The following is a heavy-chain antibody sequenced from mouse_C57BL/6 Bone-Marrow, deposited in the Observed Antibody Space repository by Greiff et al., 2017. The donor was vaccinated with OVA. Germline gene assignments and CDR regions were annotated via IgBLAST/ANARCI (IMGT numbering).Heavy chain of an antibody. CDR2: IYPRAGST. D-gene: IGHD2-5*01. J-gene: IGHJ2*01. CDR1: GYTFTSYD. Sequence: QVQLKESGPELVKPGASVKLSCKASGYTFTSYDINWVKQRPGQGLEWIGWIYPRAGSTKYNEKFKGKATLTVDTSSSTAYMELHSLTSEDSAVYFSARRKYSNLDYWGQGTTLTVSS. CDR3: ARRKYSNLDY. V-gene: IGHV1-85*01.